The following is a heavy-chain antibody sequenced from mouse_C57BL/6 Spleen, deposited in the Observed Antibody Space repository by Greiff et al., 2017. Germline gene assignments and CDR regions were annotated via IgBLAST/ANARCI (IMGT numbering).Heavy chain of an antibody. D-gene: IGHD1-1*01. CDR3: TTSDYGSSWFAY. CDR2: IDPENGDT. CDR1: GFNIKDDY. J-gene: IGHJ3*01. Sequence: VQLKQSGAELVRPGASVKLSCTASGFNIKDDYMHWVKQRPEQGLEWIGWIDPENGDTEYASKFQGKATITADTSSNTAYLQLSSLTSEDTAVYYCTTSDYGSSWFAYWGQGTLVTVSA. V-gene: IGHV14-4*01.